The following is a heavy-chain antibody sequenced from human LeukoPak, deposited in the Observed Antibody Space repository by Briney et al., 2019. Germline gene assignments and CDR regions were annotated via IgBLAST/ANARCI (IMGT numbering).Heavy chain of an antibody. Sequence: SVKDSCKASGGTFSSYAISWVRQAPGQGLEWMGRIIPILGIANYAQKFQGRVTITADKSTSTAYMELSSLRSEDTAVYYCARERIAAAGSYFDYWGQGTLVTVSS. D-gene: IGHD6-13*01. V-gene: IGHV1-69*04. CDR1: GGTFSSYA. CDR3: ARERIAAAGSYFDY. CDR2: IIPILGIA. J-gene: IGHJ4*02.